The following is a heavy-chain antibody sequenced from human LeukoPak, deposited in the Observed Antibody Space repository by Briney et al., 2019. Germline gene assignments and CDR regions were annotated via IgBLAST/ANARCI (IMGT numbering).Heavy chain of an antibody. D-gene: IGHD6-13*01. CDR2: ISYDGSNE. J-gene: IGHJ4*02. Sequence: GGSLRLSCAASGFIFSSYGMHWVRQAPGKGLEWVAVISYDGSNEYYADSVKGRFTISRDNSKNTLYMEVNSLRAEDTAVYSCARGPSKGYSSSWYLGHWGQGTLVTASS. CDR3: ARGPSKGYSSSWYLGH. CDR1: GFIFSSYG. V-gene: IGHV3-30*03.